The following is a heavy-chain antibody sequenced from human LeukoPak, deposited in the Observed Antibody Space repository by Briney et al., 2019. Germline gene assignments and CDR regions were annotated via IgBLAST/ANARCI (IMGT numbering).Heavy chain of an antibody. CDR1: GYTFTSYY. CDR2: INPSGGST. J-gene: IGHJ6*03. Sequence: ASVKVSCKASGYTFTSYYMHWVRQAPGQGLEWMGIINPSGGSTSYAQKFQGRVTMTRNTSISTAYMELSSLRSEDTALYYCARVIYGSGSIYYYYYMDVWGKGTTVTISS. CDR3: ARVIYGSGSIYYYYYMDV. V-gene: IGHV1-46*01. D-gene: IGHD3-10*01.